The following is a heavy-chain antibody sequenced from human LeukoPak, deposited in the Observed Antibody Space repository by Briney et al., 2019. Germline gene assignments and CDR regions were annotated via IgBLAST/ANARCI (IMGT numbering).Heavy chain of an antibody. Sequence: PGGSLRLSCAASGFTFSNAWMSWVRQAPGKGLEWVGRIKSKTDGGTTDYAASVKGRFTISRDDSKNTLYLQMNSLKTEDTAVYYCTTLLWFGELSDYWGQGTLVTVSS. CDR3: TTLLWFGELSDY. D-gene: IGHD3-10*01. J-gene: IGHJ4*02. CDR1: GFTFSNAW. V-gene: IGHV3-15*01. CDR2: IKSKTDGGTT.